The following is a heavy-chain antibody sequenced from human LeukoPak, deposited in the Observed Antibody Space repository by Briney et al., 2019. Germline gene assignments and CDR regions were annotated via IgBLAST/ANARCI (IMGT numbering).Heavy chain of an antibody. J-gene: IGHJ5*02. V-gene: IGHV4-34*01. D-gene: IGHD2-15*01. CDR3: ARQPRNLGWRRFDP. CDR1: GGSFSGYY. Sequence: SETLSLTCAVYGGSFSGYYWSWIRQPPGKGLEWIGEINHSGSTNYNPSLKSRVTISVDTSKNQFSLKLSSVTAADTAVYYCARQPRNLGWRRFDPWGQGTLVTVSS. CDR2: INHSGST.